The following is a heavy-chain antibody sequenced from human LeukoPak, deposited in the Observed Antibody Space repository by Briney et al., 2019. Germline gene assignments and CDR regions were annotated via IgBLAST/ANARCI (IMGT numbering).Heavy chain of an antibody. V-gene: IGHV3-48*03. CDR1: GFTFSSYE. CDR2: ISSSGSTI. D-gene: IGHD3-10*01. CDR3: ARGPKRITTVRGAFD. J-gene: IGHJ4*02. Sequence: PGGSERLSCAASGFTFSSYEMNWVRQAPGKGPEWISYISSSGSTIYYADSVKGRFTISRDNAKNSLYLQMDSLRAEDTAVYYCARGPKRITTVRGAFDWGQGTLVTVSS.